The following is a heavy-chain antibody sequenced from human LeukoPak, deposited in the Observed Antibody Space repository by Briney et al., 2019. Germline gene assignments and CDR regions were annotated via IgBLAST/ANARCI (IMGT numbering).Heavy chain of an antibody. D-gene: IGHD2-2*01. J-gene: IGHJ4*02. Sequence: GGSLRLSCAASGFTFSSYWMSWLRQAPGKGLEWLAFIRYDGSNKYYADSVKGRFTISRDNCKNTLYLQMNSLRAEDTAVYYCAKSIVVVPAAPPPDYWGQGTLVTVSS. CDR3: AKSIVVVPAAPPPDY. V-gene: IGHV3-30*02. CDR2: IRYDGSNK. CDR1: GFTFSSYW.